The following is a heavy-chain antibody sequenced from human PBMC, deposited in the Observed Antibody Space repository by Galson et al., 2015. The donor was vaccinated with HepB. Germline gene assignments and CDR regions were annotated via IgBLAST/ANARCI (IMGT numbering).Heavy chain of an antibody. CDR2: VSHDTTKT. CDR3: AKVYDSSGYYLHDAFDI. CDR1: GFTFGKSG. V-gene: IGHV3-30*18. Sequence: SLRLSCAASGFTFGKSGMHWVRQAPGKGLEWLAVVSHDTTKTYYADSVKGRFTISRDNSKNTLYLQMNSLRAEDTAVYYCAKVYDSSGYYLHDAFDIWGQGTMVTASS. J-gene: IGHJ3*02. D-gene: IGHD3-22*01.